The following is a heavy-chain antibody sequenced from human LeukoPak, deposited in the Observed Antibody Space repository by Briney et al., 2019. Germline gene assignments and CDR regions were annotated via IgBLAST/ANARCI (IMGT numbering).Heavy chain of an antibody. D-gene: IGHD3-10*01. CDR3: ARTSRHFYGSGSNLTPWPADMDV. V-gene: IGHV4-59*11. Sequence: PSETLSLTCTVSGGSISSHYWSWIRQPPGKGLEWIGYIYYSGSTNYNPSLNSRVTISMDTSKNQFSLKLSSVTAADTAVYYCARTSRHFYGSGSNLTPWPADMDVWGQGTTVTVSS. CDR2: IYYSGST. J-gene: IGHJ6*02. CDR1: GGSISSHY.